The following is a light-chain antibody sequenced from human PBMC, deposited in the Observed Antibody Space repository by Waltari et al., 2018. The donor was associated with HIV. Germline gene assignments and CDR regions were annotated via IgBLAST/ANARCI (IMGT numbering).Light chain of an antibody. CDR2: DDT. CDR3: HVWESSSDEYV. J-gene: IGLJ1*01. V-gene: IGLV3-21*02. Sequence: SYVLTQPASVSVAPGQPANVPCGGDKVERKSVHCYQQRAGKAPILVLYDDTDRPSGIPERFSGSNFGNTATLTISRVEAGDEGDYYCHVWESSSDEYVFGTGTKVTV. CDR1: KVERKS.